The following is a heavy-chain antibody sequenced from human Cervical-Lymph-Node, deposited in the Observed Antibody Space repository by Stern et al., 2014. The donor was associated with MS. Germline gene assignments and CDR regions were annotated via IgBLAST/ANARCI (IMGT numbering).Heavy chain of an antibody. CDR2: VSVDVYAK. CDR3: AKDSDYGDSY. D-gene: IGHD4-17*01. V-gene: IGHV3-23*04. J-gene: IGHJ4*02. CDR1: GFTFSSFA. Sequence: EMQLVESGGGFVQPGGSLRLSCAASGFTFSSFAMSWVRQAPGKGLEWVSAVSVDVYAKYYADSVRGRFTISRDNSKNTLYLQMDSLRAEDTAVYYCAKDSDYGDSYWGQGTLVTVSS.